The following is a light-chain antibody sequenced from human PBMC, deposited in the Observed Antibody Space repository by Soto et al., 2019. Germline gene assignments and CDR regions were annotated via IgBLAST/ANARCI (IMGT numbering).Light chain of an antibody. J-gene: IGLJ1*01. CDR2: EVS. V-gene: IGLV2-8*01. CDR3: SSYSGTNYHYV. Sequence: QSALTQPPSASGSFGQSVTISCTGTSSDVGGYNYVSWYQQHPGKAPKLMIYEVSERPSGVPDRFSGSKSGNTASLTVSGLQVDEEPDYYYSSYSGTNYHYVFGTGTKLTVL. CDR1: SSDVGGYNY.